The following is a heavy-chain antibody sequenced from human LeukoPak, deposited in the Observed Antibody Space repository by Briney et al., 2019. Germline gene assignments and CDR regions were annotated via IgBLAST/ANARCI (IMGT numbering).Heavy chain of an antibody. CDR1: GFTFSSYE. CDR3: AKERLIGWYYFDY. Sequence: GGSLRLSCAASGFTFSSYEMNWVRQAPGKGLEWVSYISSSGSTIYYADSVKGRFTISRDNSKNTLNLQMNSLRAEDTAVYYCAKERLIGWYYFDYWGQGTLVTVSS. D-gene: IGHD6-19*01. CDR2: ISSSGSTI. J-gene: IGHJ4*02. V-gene: IGHV3-48*03.